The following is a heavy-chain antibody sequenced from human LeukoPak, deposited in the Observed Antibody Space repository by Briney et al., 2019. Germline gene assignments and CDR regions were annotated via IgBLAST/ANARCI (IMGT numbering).Heavy chain of an antibody. CDR1: GFTFSSYA. J-gene: IGHJ4*02. CDR3: AKGAYRSFCSSTSCEGWDFDY. D-gene: IGHD2-2*01. V-gene: IGHV3-23*01. CDR2: ISGSGGST. Sequence: PGGSLRLSCAASGFTFSSYAMSWVRQAPGKGLEWVSAISGSGGSTYYADSVKGRFTISRDNSKNTLYLQMNGLRAEDTAVYYCAKGAYRSFCSSTSCEGWDFDYWGQGTLVTVSS.